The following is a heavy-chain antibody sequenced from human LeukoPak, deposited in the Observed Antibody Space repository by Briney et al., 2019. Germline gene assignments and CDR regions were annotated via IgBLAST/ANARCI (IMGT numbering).Heavy chain of an antibody. CDR1: GYTFSSYA. Sequence: GASVKVSCKTSGYTFSSYAMHWVRQAPGQGLEWMGWINAGNGNTKYSQKFQGRVTITRDTSASTVYMELSSLRSEDTAVYYCARAYYDSSGNFLGAFDIWGQGTMVTVSS. J-gene: IGHJ3*02. CDR3: ARAYYDSSGNFLGAFDI. CDR2: INAGNGNT. V-gene: IGHV1-3*01. D-gene: IGHD3-22*01.